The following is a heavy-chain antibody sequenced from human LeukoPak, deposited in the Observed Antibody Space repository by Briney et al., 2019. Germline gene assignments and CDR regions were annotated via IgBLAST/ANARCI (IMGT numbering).Heavy chain of an antibody. V-gene: IGHV3-21*04. J-gene: IGHJ4*02. Sequence: PGGSLRLSCAASGFTFSSYSMNWVRQAPGKGLEWVSSISSSSSYIYYADSVKGRFTISRDNSKNTLYLQMNSLRAEDTAVYYCARVQSGGFDYWGQGTLVTVSS. D-gene: IGHD3-10*01. CDR3: ARVQSGGFDY. CDR1: GFTFSSYS. CDR2: ISSSSSYI.